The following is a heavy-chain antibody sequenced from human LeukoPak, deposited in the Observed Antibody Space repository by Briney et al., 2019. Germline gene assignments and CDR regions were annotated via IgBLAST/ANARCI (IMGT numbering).Heavy chain of an antibody. CDR1: GFTFSSYA. CDR2: ISSSGSTI. V-gene: IGHV3-48*04. D-gene: IGHD3-10*01. Sequence: GGSLRLSCAASGFTFSSYAMSWVRQAPGKGLEWVSYISSSGSTIYYADSVKGRFTISRDNAKNSLYLQMNSLRAEDTAVYYCARGSSYYFGSGSNDYWGQGTLVTVSS. CDR3: ARGSSYYFGSGSNDY. J-gene: IGHJ4*02.